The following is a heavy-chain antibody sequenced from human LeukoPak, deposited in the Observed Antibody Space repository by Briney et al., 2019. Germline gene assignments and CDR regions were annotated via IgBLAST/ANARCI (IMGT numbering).Heavy chain of an antibody. CDR2: IWYDGSNK. D-gene: IGHD3-16*02. V-gene: IGHV3-33*06. CDR1: GFTFSSYG. CDR3: AKDQMITFGGVIDHLIDI. J-gene: IGHJ3*02. Sequence: PGGSLRLSCAASGFTFSSYGMHWVRQAPGKGLEWVAVIWYDGSNKYYADSVKGRFTISRDNSKSTLYLQMNSLRAEDTAVYYCAKDQMITFGGVIDHLIDIWGQGTMVTVSS.